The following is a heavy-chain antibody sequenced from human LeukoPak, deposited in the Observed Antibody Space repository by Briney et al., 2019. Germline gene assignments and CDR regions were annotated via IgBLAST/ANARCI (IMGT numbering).Heavy chain of an antibody. Sequence: SETLSLTCTVSGGSISSGDYYWSWIRQPPGKGLEWIGYIYYSGSTYYNPSLKSRVTISVDTSKNQFSLKLSSVTAADTAVYYCARDRSRGYSYGSFDYWGQGTLVTVSS. CDR2: IYYSGST. CDR3: ARDRSRGYSYGSFDY. J-gene: IGHJ4*02. V-gene: IGHV4-30-4*01. D-gene: IGHD5-18*01. CDR1: GGSISSGDYY.